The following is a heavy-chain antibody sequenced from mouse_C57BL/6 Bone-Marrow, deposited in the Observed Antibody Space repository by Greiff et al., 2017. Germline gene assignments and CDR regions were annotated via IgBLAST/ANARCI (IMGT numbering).Heavy chain of an antibody. CDR2: INPSTGGT. CDR3: ARGPYDYDGDFDY. CDR1: GYSFTGYY. V-gene: IGHV1-42*01. D-gene: IGHD2-4*01. J-gene: IGHJ2*01. Sequence: VQLQQSGPELVKPGASVKISCKASGYSFTGYYMNWVKQSPEKSLEWIGEINPSTGGTTYNQKFKAKATLTVDKSSSTAYMQLKSLTSEDSAVYYFARGPYDYDGDFDYWGQGTTLTVSS.